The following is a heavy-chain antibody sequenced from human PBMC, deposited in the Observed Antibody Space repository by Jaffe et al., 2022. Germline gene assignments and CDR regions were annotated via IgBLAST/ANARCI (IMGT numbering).Heavy chain of an antibody. V-gene: IGHV4-38-2*01. CDR1: GYSISSGYY. Sequence: QVQLQESGPGLVKPSETLSLTCAVSGYSISSGYYWGWIRQPPGKGLEWIGSIYHSGSTYYNPSLKSRVTISVDTSKNQFSLKLSSVTAADTAVYYCARVGDIVVVDGGFFGEYYFDYWGQGTLVTVSS. J-gene: IGHJ4*02. CDR2: IYHSGST. CDR3: ARVGDIVVVDGGFFGEYYFDY. D-gene: IGHD2-15*01.